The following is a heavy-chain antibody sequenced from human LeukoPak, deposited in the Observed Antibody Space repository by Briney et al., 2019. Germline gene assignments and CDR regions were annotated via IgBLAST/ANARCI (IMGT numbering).Heavy chain of an antibody. J-gene: IGHJ4*02. CDR1: GGTFSSYA. CDR3: ASATGYCSSTSCYDEFWQQLGTSYFDY. Sequence: SVKVSCKASGGTFSSYAISWVRQAPGQGLEWMGRIIPIFVTANYAQKFQGRVTITTDESTSTAYMELSSLRSEDTAVYYCASATGYCSSTSCYDEFWQQLGTSYFDYWGQGTLVTVSS. D-gene: IGHD2-2*01. CDR2: IIPIFVTA. V-gene: IGHV1-69*05.